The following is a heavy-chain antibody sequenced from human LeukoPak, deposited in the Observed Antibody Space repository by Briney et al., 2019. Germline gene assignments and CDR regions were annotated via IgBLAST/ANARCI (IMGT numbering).Heavy chain of an antibody. CDR2: ITSGSITT. Sequence: GGSLRPSCAASGFSFGTYAMSWVRQAPGKGLEWLSHITSGSITTHYADSVKGRFTVSRDNPKNSLYLQMNSLRDEDTAVYYCARVEYYSGSYEDYWGQGTLVTVSS. CDR1: GFSFGTYA. D-gene: IGHD3-10*01. V-gene: IGHV3-48*02. CDR3: ARVEYYSGSYEDY. J-gene: IGHJ4*02.